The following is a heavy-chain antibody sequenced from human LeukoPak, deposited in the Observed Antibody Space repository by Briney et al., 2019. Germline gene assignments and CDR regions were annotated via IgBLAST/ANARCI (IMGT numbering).Heavy chain of an antibody. D-gene: IGHD3-22*01. J-gene: IGHJ4*02. CDR1: GGSISSYY. CDR3: ARGHYDSRGYSEPFDY. Sequence: SETLSLTCTVSGGSISSYYWSWIRQPPGKGLEWIGYIYYSGSTNYNPSLKSRVAISVDTSKNQFSLKLSSVTAADTAIYYCARGHYDSRGYSEPFDYWGQGTVVTVSS. CDR2: IYYSGST. V-gene: IGHV4-59*01.